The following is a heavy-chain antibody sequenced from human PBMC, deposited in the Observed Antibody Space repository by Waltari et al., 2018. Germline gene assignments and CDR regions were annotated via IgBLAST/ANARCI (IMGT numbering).Heavy chain of an antibody. CDR3: AKDNVRRWDY. V-gene: IGHV3-7*04. Sequence: EVQLVESGGGLVQPGGSIRLYCADAGFICSNYWMSWVRQAPGKGLEWVADIKEDGSAKYYVDSVKGRFTISRDNAKNSLYLQMNSLRAEDTAVYYCAKDNVRRWDYWGQGTLVTVSS. CDR2: IKEDGSAK. CDR1: GFICSNYW. D-gene: IGHD2-15*01. J-gene: IGHJ4*02.